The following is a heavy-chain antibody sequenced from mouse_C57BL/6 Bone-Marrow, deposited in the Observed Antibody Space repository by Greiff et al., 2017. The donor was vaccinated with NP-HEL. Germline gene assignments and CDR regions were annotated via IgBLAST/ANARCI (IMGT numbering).Heavy chain of an antibody. D-gene: IGHD1-1*01. J-gene: IGHJ1*03. CDR1: GYSITSGYD. Sequence: LQESGPGMVKPSQSLSLTCTVTGYSITSGYDWHWIRHFPGNKLEWMGYISYSGSTNYNPSLKSRISITHDTSKNHFFLKLNSVTTEDTATYYCARDNYGSTYWYFDVWGTGTTVTVSS. CDR2: ISYSGST. CDR3: ARDNYGSTYWYFDV. V-gene: IGHV3-1*01.